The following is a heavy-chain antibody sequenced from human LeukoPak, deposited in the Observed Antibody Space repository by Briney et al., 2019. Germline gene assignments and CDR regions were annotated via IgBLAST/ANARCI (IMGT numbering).Heavy chain of an antibody. V-gene: IGHV1-2*02. D-gene: IGHD2-2*01. CDR1: GYIFTGYY. CDR3: ARDPPDIVVVPAARDAY. CDR2: INPNSGGT. Sequence: ASVKVSCKASGYIFTGYYMHWVRQAPGQGLEWMGWINPNSGGTNYAQKFQGRVTMTRDTSISTAYMELSRLRSDDTAVYYCARDPPDIVVVPAARDAYWGQGTLVTVSS. J-gene: IGHJ4*02.